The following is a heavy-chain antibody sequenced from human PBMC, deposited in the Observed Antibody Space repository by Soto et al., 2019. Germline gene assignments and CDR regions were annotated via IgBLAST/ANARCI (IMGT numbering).Heavy chain of an antibody. J-gene: IGHJ6*02. Sequence: SVKVSCKASGGTFSSYAISWVRQAPGQGLEWMGGIIPIFGTANYAQKFQGRVTITADESTSTAYMELSSLRSEDTAVYYCARDSTMVRGVIIRRPYYYYGMDVWGQGTTVTVSS. CDR2: IIPIFGTA. D-gene: IGHD3-10*01. CDR3: ARDSTMVRGVIIRRPYYYYGMDV. CDR1: GGTFSSYA. V-gene: IGHV1-69*13.